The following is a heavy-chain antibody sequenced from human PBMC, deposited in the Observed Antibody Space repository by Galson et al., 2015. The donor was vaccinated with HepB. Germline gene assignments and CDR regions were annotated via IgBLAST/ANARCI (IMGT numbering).Heavy chain of an antibody. J-gene: IGHJ4*02. V-gene: IGHV1-46*01. CDR2: INPSSGRT. CDR3: ARGSGTYPEDY. CDR1: GYTFTSFY. D-gene: IGHD1-26*01. Sequence: SVKVSCKASGYTFTSFYIHWVRQPPGQGLQWMGSINPSSGRTSYAQKFQGRVTMTRTTSTSTAYMELSSLGSEDTAVYYCARGSGTYPEDYWGQGTLVTVSS.